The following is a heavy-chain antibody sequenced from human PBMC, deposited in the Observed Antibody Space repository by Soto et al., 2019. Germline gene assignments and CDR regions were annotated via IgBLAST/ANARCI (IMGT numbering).Heavy chain of an antibody. CDR2: IYYSGST. CDR1: GGSISSYY. Sequence: SETLSLTCTVSGGSISSYYWSWIRQPPGKGLEWIGYIYYSGSTNYNPSLKSRVTISVDTSKNQFSLKLSSVTAADTAVYYCAKNYGNAFDTCSKGTMVTVSS. J-gene: IGHJ3*02. CDR3: AKNYGNAFDT. V-gene: IGHV4-59*01. D-gene: IGHD4-17*01.